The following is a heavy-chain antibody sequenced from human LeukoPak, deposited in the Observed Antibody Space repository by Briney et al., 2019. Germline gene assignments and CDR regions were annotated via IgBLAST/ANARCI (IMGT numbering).Heavy chain of an antibody. D-gene: IGHD3-10*01. Sequence: SETLSLTCTVSGVSISSYYWSWIRQTPGKGLEWIGYIYYSGSTNYNPSLKSRVTISVDTSKNQFSLKLSSVTAADTAVYYCASSYGSGSYYKVDYWGQGTLVTVSS. J-gene: IGHJ4*02. CDR1: GVSISSYY. CDR2: IYYSGST. V-gene: IGHV4-59*01. CDR3: ASSYGSGSYYKVDY.